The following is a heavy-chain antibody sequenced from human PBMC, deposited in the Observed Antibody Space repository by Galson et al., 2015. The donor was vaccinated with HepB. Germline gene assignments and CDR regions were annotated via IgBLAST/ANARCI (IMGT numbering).Heavy chain of an antibody. CDR2: INAGNGNT. V-gene: IGHV1-3*01. D-gene: IGHD5-18*01. CDR3: ALSKGYSYGPFDY. CDR1: GYTFTSYA. J-gene: IGHJ4*02. Sequence: SVKVSCKASGYTFTSYAMHWVRQAPGQRLEWMGWINAGNGNTKYSQKFQGRVTITRDTSASTAYMELSSLRSEDTAVYYCALSKGYSYGPFDYWGQGTLVTVTS.